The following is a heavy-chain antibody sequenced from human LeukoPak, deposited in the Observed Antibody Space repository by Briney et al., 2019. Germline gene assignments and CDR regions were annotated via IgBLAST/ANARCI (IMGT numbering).Heavy chain of an antibody. Sequence: SETLSLTCTVSGGSISSSSYYWGWIRQPPGKGLEWIGSIYYSGSTYYNPSLKSRVTISVDTSKNQFSLKLSSVTAADTAVYYCARQLTYYYDSSGYSGSYWYFDLWGRGTLVTVSS. CDR3: ARQLTYYYDSSGYSGSYWYFDL. CDR2: IYYSGST. CDR1: GGSISSSSYY. V-gene: IGHV4-39*01. J-gene: IGHJ2*01. D-gene: IGHD3-22*01.